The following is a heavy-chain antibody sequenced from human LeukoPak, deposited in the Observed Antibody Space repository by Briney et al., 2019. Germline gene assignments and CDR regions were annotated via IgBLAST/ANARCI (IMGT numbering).Heavy chain of an antibody. CDR3: ARGVGPYNWFDP. CDR1: GGSISSGSYY. D-gene: IGHD2-15*01. Sequence: SETLSLTCTVSGGSISSGSYYWSWIRQPAGTGLEWIGRIYTSGSTNYNPSLKSRVTISVDTSKNQFSLKLSSVTAADTAVYYCARGVGPYNWFDPWGQGTLVTVSS. J-gene: IGHJ5*02. CDR2: IYTSGST. V-gene: IGHV4-61*02.